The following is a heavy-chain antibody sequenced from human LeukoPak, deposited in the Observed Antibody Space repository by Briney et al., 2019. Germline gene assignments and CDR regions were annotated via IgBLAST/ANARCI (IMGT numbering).Heavy chain of an antibody. CDR1: GGSFSGYY. CDR3: ARVRHSSSFYYYYGMDV. D-gene: IGHD6-6*01. V-gene: IGHV4-34*01. J-gene: IGHJ6*02. Sequence: SETLSLTCAVYGGSFSGYYWSWIRQPPGKGLEWIGEINHSGSTNYNPSLKSRVTISVDTSKNQFSLKLSSVTAADTAVYYCARVRHSSSFYYYYGMDVWGQGTTVTVSS. CDR2: INHSGST.